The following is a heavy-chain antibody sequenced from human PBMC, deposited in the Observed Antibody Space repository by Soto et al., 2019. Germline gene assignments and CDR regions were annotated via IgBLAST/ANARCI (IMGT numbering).Heavy chain of an antibody. D-gene: IGHD4-4*01. CDR2: LSASSDNT. V-gene: IGHV3-23*01. J-gene: IGHJ4*02. Sequence: EVQLLESGGGLVQPGGSLRLSCAASGFTFSIYAMTWVRQAPGKGLEWVSSLSASSDNTYYADSVKGRFTISRDNSKNPLYLQMNSLRAEDTAVYYCAKDESNSNPLYYFDYWGQGTLVTVSS. CDR3: AKDESNSNPLYYFDY. CDR1: GFTFSIYA.